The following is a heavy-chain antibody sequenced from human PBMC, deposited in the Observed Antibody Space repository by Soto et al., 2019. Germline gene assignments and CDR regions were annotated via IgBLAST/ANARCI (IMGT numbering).Heavy chain of an antibody. V-gene: IGHV1-8*02. J-gene: IGHJ6*02. CDR3: ARANVTRYYYDSSGYHGHGAMDV. D-gene: IGHD3-22*01. CDR2: VIPIFGNT. Sequence: ATVKVSHKTSAGTFSSYAISWLRQAPGRGGESTAGVIPIFGNTGYAQKFQGRVNMTRNTSISTAYMELSSLRPEDTAVYYCARANVTRYYYDSSGYHGHGAMDVWGQGTTVTVSS. CDR1: AGTFSSYA.